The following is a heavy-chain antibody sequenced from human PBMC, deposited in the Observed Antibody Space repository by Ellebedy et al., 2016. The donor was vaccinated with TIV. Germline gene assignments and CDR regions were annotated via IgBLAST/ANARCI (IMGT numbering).Heavy chain of an antibody. CDR2: INHSGST. V-gene: IGHV4-34*01. Sequence: SETLSLXXAVYGGSFSGYYWTWIRQPPGKGLEWIGEINHSGSTDYNPSLKSRVTISVDTSKNQFSLKLSSVTAADTAIYYCVRGTMALQPLKYFDSWGQGPLVTVSS. CDR1: GGSFSGYY. J-gene: IGHJ4*02. D-gene: IGHD2-8*01. CDR3: VRGTMALQPLKYFDS.